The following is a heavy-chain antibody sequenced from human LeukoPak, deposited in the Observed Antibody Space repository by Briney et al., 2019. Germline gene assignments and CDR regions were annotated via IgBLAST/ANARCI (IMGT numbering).Heavy chain of an antibody. V-gene: IGHV3-48*01. CDR1: GFTFSSYS. D-gene: IGHD2-21*02. J-gene: IGHJ4*02. Sequence: QSGGSLRLSCAASGFTFSSYSMDWVRQAPGKGLEWVSYISSSSSTIYYADSVKGRFTISRDNAKNSLYLQMNSLRAEDTAVYYCARRAYCGGDCYTTYFDYWGQGTLVTVSS. CDR3: ARRAYCGGDCYTTYFDY. CDR2: ISSSSSTI.